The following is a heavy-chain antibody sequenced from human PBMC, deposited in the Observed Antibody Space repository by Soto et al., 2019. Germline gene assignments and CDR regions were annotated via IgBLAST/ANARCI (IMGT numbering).Heavy chain of an antibody. D-gene: IGHD3-22*01. V-gene: IGHV3-73*01. Sequence: GGSLRLSCAASGFTFSGSAMHWVRQASGKGLEWVGRIRGKANSYATAYAASVKGRFTISRDDSKNTAYLQMNSLKTEDTAVYYCTRHDKANYYDSSDAGWFDPWGQGTLVTVSS. CDR3: TRHDKANYYDSSDAGWFDP. CDR2: IRGKANSYAT. J-gene: IGHJ5*02. CDR1: GFTFSGSA.